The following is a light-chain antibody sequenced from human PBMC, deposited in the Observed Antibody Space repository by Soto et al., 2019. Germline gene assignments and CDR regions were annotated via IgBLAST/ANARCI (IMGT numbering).Light chain of an antibody. V-gene: IGKV3-11*01. J-gene: IGKJ3*01. CDR3: QYYGASPPFT. CDR1: QSVSSY. CDR2: DAS. Sequence: EIVLTQSPATLPLSPGERATLSCRASQSVSSYLAWYQQKPGQAPRLLIYDASNRATGIPARFSGSGSGTDFTLTISSLEPEDFAVYFCQYYGASPPFTFGPGTKVDIK.